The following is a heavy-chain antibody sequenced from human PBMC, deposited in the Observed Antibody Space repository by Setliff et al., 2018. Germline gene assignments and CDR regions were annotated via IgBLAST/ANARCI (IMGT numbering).Heavy chain of an antibody. CDR1: GYMFKSYG. CDR3: SRLVRYCTTTTCQRASGGEF. J-gene: IGHJ4*02. Sequence: ASVKVSCKASGYMFKSYGINWMRQAPGQGFEWMGWISAYNDNTKSAQKFQGRITMTTDTTTSTSYMELRSLRSDDTAVYYCSRLVRYCTTTTCQRASGGEFWGQGTLVTVSS. D-gene: IGHD2-2*01. V-gene: IGHV1-18*04. CDR2: ISAYNDNT.